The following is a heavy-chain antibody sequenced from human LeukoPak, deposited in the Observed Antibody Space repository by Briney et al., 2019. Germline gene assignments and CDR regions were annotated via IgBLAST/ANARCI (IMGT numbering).Heavy chain of an antibody. CDR1: GYTFTSYY. V-gene: IGHV1-46*01. J-gene: IGHJ5*02. D-gene: IGHD3-22*01. CDR2: INPSGGST. Sequence: GAPVKVSCKASGYTFTSYYMHWVRQAPGQGLERMGIINPSGGSTSYAQKFQGRVTMTRDMSTSTVYMELSSLRSEDTAVYYCARGTTMIDNWFDPWGQGTLVTVSS. CDR3: ARGTTMIDNWFDP.